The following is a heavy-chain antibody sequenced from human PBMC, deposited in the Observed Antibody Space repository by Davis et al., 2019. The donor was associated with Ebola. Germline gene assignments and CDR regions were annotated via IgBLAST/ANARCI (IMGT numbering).Heavy chain of an antibody. CDR1: GYTFTGYY. J-gene: IGHJ6*02. Sequence: SVKVSCKASGYTFTGYYMHWVRQAPGQGLEWMGGIIPIFGSANYAQKFQGRVTITADESTSTAYMELSSLRSEDTAVYYCARVGYQLRWGYYYGMDVWGQGTTVTVSS. CDR3: ARVGYQLRWGYYYGMDV. D-gene: IGHD2-2*01. CDR2: IIPIFGSA. V-gene: IGHV1-69*13.